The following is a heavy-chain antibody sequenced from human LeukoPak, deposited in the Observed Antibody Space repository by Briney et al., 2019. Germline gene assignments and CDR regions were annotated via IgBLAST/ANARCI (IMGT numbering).Heavy chain of an antibody. Sequence: SETLSLTCTVSGASISSGSYYWTWIRQPAGKGLEWVGRISTSGSPNYNPSLKSRVTISADMSKNQFSLKLTSVTGADTAVYYCAGERGEEYSSGWYKRNYFDNWGQGIRVTVSS. CDR2: ISTSGSP. V-gene: IGHV4-61*02. CDR3: AGERGEEYSSGWYKRNYFDN. D-gene: IGHD6-19*01. CDR1: GASISSGSYY. J-gene: IGHJ4*02.